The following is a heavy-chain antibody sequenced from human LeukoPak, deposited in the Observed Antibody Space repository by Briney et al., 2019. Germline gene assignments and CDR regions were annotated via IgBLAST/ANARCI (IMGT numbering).Heavy chain of an antibody. V-gene: IGHV4-59*11. CDR3: ARGVYIAAAQYGY. CDR1: GGSISSHY. J-gene: IGHJ4*02. D-gene: IGHD6-13*01. Sequence: PSETLSLACTVSGGSISSHYWSWIRQPPGKGLEWIGYIYYSGTTNYNPSLKSRVTISVDTSKNQFSLKLSSVTAADTAVYYCARGVYIAAAQYGYWGQGTLVTVSS. CDR2: IYYSGTT.